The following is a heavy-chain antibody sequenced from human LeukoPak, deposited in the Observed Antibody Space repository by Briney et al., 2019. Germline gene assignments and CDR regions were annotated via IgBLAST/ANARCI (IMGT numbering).Heavy chain of an antibody. V-gene: IGHV3-74*01. J-gene: IGHJ6*03. CDR2: INTDGGTT. D-gene: IGHD1-26*01. CDR1: GFPLSSYA. Sequence: PGGSLRLSCAASGFPLSSYAMSWVRQGPGKGLVWVSRINTDGGTTSYADSVKGRFTISRDNAKNSLYLQMNSLRAEDTAVYYCARDPYSGRYGDYYYYYMDVWGKGTTVTISS. CDR3: ARDPYSGRYGDYYYYYMDV.